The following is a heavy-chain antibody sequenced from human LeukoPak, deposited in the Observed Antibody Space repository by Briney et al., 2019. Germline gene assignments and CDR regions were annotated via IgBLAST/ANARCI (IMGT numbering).Heavy chain of an antibody. CDR2: IKEDGTEK. V-gene: IGHV3-7*03. J-gene: IGHJ4*02. CDR3: ARGYSTRHFPFDL. CDR1: GFIFTDYW. Sequence: GGSLRLSCAASGFIFTDYWMYWVRQAPGKGLAWVANIKEDGTEKNYVDSVKGRFTISRDNDNNALFLQMDNVRAEDTAFYHCARGYSTRHFPFDLWGQGTLVTVSS. D-gene: IGHD6-13*01.